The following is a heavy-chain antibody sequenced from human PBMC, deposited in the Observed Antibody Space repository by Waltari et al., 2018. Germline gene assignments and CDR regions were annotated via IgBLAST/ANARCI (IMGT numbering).Heavy chain of an antibody. Sequence: QVQLQQWGAGLLKPSETLSLTCAVYGGSFSGYYWSWIRQPPGKGLEWIGEINHSGSTNYNPSLKSRVTISVDTSKNQFSLKLSSVTAADTAVYYCAIGLTGTTGGVDYWGQGTLVTVSS. V-gene: IGHV4-34*01. CDR1: GGSFSGYY. CDR2: INHSGST. D-gene: IGHD1-20*01. CDR3: AIGLTGTTGGVDY. J-gene: IGHJ4*02.